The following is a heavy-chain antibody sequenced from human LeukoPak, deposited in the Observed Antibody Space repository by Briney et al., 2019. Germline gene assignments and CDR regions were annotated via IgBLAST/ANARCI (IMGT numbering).Heavy chain of an antibody. CDR2: IKSKSGGGTT. CDR3: TTESYRAGGFDY. Sequence: GGSLRLSRAASGFTFSNAWMSWVRQAPGKGLEWVGHIKSKSGGGTTDYAAPVKGRFTISRDDLKNTLYLQMNSLKTEDTAVYYCTTESYRAGGFDYWGQGTLVTVSS. CDR1: GFTFSNAW. V-gene: IGHV3-15*01. J-gene: IGHJ4*02. D-gene: IGHD3-16*02.